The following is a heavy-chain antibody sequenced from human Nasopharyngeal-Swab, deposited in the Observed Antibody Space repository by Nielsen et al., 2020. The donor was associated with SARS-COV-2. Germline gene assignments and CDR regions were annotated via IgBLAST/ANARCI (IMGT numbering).Heavy chain of an antibody. V-gene: IGHV3-33*01. Sequence: GESLKISCAASGFTFSSYGMHWVRQAPGKGLEWVAVIWYDGSNKYYADSVKGRFTISRDNSKNTPYLQMNSLRAEDTAVYYCARLTTVVTFGRYYYYMDVWGKGTTVTVSS. CDR2: IWYDGSNK. CDR3: ARLTTVVTFGRYYYYMDV. J-gene: IGHJ6*03. D-gene: IGHD4-23*01. CDR1: GFTFSSYG.